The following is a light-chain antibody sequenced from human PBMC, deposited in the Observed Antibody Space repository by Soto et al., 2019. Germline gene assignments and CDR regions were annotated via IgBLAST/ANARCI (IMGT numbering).Light chain of an antibody. CDR3: QRHNSAPPVT. Sequence: DIQMTQSPSSLSASVGDRVTISCRASQAITNYLAWYQQKPGKAPKLLIYAASTLQSGVPSRFSGSGSGTAFTLTISSLQPEDVATYYCQRHNSAPPVTFGPGTKVD. CDR2: AAS. J-gene: IGKJ3*01. V-gene: IGKV1-27*01. CDR1: QAITNY.